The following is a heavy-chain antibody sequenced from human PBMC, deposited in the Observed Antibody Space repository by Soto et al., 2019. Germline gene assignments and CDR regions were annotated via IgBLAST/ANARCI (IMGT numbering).Heavy chain of an antibody. J-gene: IGHJ5*02. V-gene: IGHV4-31*03. CDR3: AGLHNNSPGSFVH. Sequence: SETLSLTCSVSGGSINSGGYFWSWIRQHPGKGLECIGYIYHSGITYYNPSLKSRVTISVDTSKNEFSLQLRSVTAADTAVYFCAGLHNNSPGSFVHWGQGTLVMVSS. D-gene: IGHD1-1*01. CDR2: IYHSGIT. CDR1: GGSINSGGYF.